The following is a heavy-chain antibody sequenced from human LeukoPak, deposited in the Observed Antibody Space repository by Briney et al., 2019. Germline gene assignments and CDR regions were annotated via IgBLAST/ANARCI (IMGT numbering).Heavy chain of an antibody. V-gene: IGHV5-51*01. J-gene: IGHJ3*02. CDR3: ARTDGSGSTLSFDM. D-gene: IGHD3-22*01. CDR2: IYPGDSDT. CDR1: GYSFTSYW. Sequence: GESLKISCKASGYSFTSYWIGWVRQPPGKGLEWMGIIYPGDSDTRYSPSFQGQVTISVDKSISTAYLQWNTLKASDTAMYYCARTDGSGSTLSFDMWGQGTMVTVSS.